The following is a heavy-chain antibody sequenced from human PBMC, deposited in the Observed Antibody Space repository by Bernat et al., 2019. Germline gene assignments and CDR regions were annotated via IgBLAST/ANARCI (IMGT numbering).Heavy chain of an antibody. J-gene: IGHJ4*02. CDR3: ARGAVAGRFVDY. CDR2: MSGSGGST. D-gene: IGHD6-19*01. CDR1: GSTFSSYA. Sequence: EVQLLESGGGLVQPGGSLRLSCAASGSTFSSYAMSWFRQAPGKGLEWVSAMSGSGGSTYYADSVKGRFTISRDNSKNTLYLQMNSLRAEDTAVYYCARGAVAGRFVDYWGQGTLVTVSS. V-gene: IGHV3-23*01.